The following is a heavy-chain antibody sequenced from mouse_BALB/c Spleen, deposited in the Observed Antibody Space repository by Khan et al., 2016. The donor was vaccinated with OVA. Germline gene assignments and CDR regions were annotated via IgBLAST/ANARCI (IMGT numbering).Heavy chain of an antibody. V-gene: IGHV9-4*02. CDR1: GYTFTTAG. CDR3: ARGGAAFYRNDGGAMDS. Sequence: QIQLVQSGPELKKPGETVRISCKASGYTFTTAGMQWVQKMPGKGLKWIGWINTHSGVPKYAEDFKGRFVFSLETSASTAYLQITNLKNEDTATYFWARGGAAFYRNDGGAMDSWGQGTSVTVSS. D-gene: IGHD2-14*01. CDR2: INTHSGVP. J-gene: IGHJ4*01.